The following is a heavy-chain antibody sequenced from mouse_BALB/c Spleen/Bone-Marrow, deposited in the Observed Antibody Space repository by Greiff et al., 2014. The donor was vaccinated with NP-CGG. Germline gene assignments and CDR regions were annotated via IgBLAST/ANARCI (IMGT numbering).Heavy chain of an antibody. V-gene: IGHV14-3*02. J-gene: IGHJ2*01. Sequence: EVKVVESGAGLVKPGASVKLSCTASGFNIKDTYMHWVKQRPEQGLEWIGRIDPASDYTQFDSKFQGKATITADTSSNTAYLQLSSLTSEDTAVYYCATLTGTFDYWGQGTTLTVSS. CDR3: ATLTGTFDY. CDR1: GFNIKDTY. CDR2: IDPASDYT. D-gene: IGHD4-1*01.